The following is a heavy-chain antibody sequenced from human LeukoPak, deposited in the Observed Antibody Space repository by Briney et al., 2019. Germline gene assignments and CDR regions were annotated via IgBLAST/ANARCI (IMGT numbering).Heavy chain of an antibody. J-gene: IGHJ4*02. Sequence: SETLSLTCTVSGGSISSSSYSWGWIRQPPGKGLEWIGYIYHSGSTYYNPSLKSRVTISVDRSKNQFSLKLSSVTAADTAVYYCATSGYSYGFDYWGQGTLVTVSS. CDR1: GGSISSSSYS. CDR3: ATSGYSYGFDY. CDR2: IYHSGST. D-gene: IGHD5-18*01. V-gene: IGHV4-39*07.